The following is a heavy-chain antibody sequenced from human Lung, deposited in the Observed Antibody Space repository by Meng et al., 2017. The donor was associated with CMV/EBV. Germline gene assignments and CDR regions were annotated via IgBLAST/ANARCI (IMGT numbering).Heavy chain of an antibody. CDR1: GFTFSSYG. Sequence: GGSLRLSCAASGFTFSSYGMHWVRQAPGKGLEWVAFIRYDGSNKYYADSVKGRFTISRDNSKNTLYLQMNSLRAEDTAVYYCASQDIVVVPAAIRNYYYYSMDVWGQGTTVTVSS. V-gene: IGHV3-30*02. CDR3: ASQDIVVVPAAIRNYYYYSMDV. J-gene: IGHJ6*02. D-gene: IGHD2-2*02. CDR2: IRYDGSNK.